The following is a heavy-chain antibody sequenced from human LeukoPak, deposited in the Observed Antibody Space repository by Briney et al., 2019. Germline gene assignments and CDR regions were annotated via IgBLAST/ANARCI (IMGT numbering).Heavy chain of an antibody. CDR1: GFTSSSYA. CDR3: AKNIAAPTTPFDY. Sequence: GGSLRLSCAGSGFTSSSYAMNWVRQAPGKGLEWVSGISGSGGTTYYADSVKGWFTISRDNSKNTLHLQMNYLRAEDTALYYCAKNIAAPTTPFDYWGQGTLVTVSS. J-gene: IGHJ4*02. CDR2: ISGSGGTT. D-gene: IGHD6-13*01. V-gene: IGHV3-23*01.